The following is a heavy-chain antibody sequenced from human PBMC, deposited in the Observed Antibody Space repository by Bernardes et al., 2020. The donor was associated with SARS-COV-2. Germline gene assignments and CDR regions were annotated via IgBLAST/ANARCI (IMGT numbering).Heavy chain of an antibody. CDR1: GGSISSYY. CDR3: ARDMTIYWYFDL. J-gene: IGHJ2*01. D-gene: IGHD3-10*01. Sequence: SETLSLTCTVSGGSISSYYWSWIRQPAGKGLEWIGRIYMSGSTNYNPSLKSRVTMSVDTSKNQFSLKLSSVTAADTAVYYCARDMTIYWYFDLWGRGTLVTVSS. CDR2: IYMSGST. V-gene: IGHV4-4*07.